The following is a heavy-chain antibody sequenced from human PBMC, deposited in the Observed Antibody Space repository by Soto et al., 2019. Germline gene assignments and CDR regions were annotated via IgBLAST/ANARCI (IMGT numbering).Heavy chain of an antibody. D-gene: IGHD2-15*01. CDR3: AKDRAVVVLNWFDP. CDR1: GFTFSSYA. Sequence: GGSLRLSCAASGFTFSSYAMSWVRQAPGKGLEWVSAISGSGGSIYYADSVKGRFTISRDNSKNTLYLQMNSLRAEDTAVYYCAKDRAVVVLNWFDPWGQGTLVTVSS. V-gene: IGHV3-23*01. J-gene: IGHJ5*02. CDR2: ISGSGGSI.